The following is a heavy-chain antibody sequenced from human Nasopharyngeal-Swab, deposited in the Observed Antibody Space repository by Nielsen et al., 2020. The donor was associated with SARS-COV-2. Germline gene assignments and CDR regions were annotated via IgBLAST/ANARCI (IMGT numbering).Heavy chain of an antibody. J-gene: IGHJ4*02. CDR2: IIPILGIA. D-gene: IGHD5-24*01. Sequence: SVKVSCKASGGTFSSYAISWVRQAPGQGLEWMGGIIPILGIANYAQKFQGRVTITADKSTSTAYMELSSLRSEDTAVYYRARGDGRYYFDYWGQGTLVTVSS. CDR3: ARGDGRYYFDY. V-gene: IGHV1-69*10. CDR1: GGTFSSYA.